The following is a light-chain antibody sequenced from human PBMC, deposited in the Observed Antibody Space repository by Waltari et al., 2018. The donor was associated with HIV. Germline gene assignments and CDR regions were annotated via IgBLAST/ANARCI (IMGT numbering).Light chain of an antibody. J-gene: IGLJ2*01. CDR1: ALPKRY. CDR2: KDN. V-gene: IGLV3-10*01. Sequence: SYELTQPPSVSVSPGQTARITCSGHALPKRYAYWYQQRSGQAPVLVIYKDNKRPSGITERFSGSSSGTMATLTISGARVEDEADYYCYSTDNNGDRGVFGGGTKVSVL. CDR3: YSTDNNGDRGV.